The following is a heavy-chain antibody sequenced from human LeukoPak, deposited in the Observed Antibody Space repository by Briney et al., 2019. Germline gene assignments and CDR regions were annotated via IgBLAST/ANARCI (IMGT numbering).Heavy chain of an antibody. J-gene: IGHJ4*02. Sequence: SETLSLTCAVYGGSFSGYYWSWIRQPPGKGLEWIGEINHSGSTNYNPSLKSRVTISVDTSKNQFSLKLSSVTAADTAVYYCARGGYNRFKVHYDRSGYYHNGDTPFDYWGQGTLVTVSS. CDR1: GGSFSGYY. D-gene: IGHD3-22*01. CDR2: INHSGST. CDR3: ARGGYNRFKVHYDRSGYYHNGDTPFDY. V-gene: IGHV4-34*01.